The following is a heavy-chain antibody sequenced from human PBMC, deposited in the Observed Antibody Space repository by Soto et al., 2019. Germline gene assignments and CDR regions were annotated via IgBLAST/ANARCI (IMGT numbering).Heavy chain of an antibody. Sequence: SETLSLTCTVSGGSISSSSYYWGWIRQPPGKGLEWIGSIYYSGSTYYNPSLKSRVTISVDTSKNQFSLKLSSVTAADTAVYYCARDYDFWSGQSWFDPWGQGTLVTVSS. CDR2: IYYSGST. J-gene: IGHJ5*02. V-gene: IGHV4-39*02. CDR1: GGSISSSSYY. CDR3: ARDYDFWSGQSWFDP. D-gene: IGHD3-3*01.